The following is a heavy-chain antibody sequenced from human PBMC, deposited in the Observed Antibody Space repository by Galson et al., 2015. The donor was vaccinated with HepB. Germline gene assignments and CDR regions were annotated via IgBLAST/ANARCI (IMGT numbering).Heavy chain of an antibody. V-gene: IGHV1-18*01. Sequence: SVKVSCKASGYTFTTYGLSWVRQAPGQGLEWMGWITAYNGNTNYAQKLQGRVTMTTDTSTSTAYLELRSLRSDDTAVYYCSRGSIFGLLIIGAFDIWGQGTMVTVSS. J-gene: IGHJ3*02. D-gene: IGHD3/OR15-3a*01. CDR3: SRGSIFGLLIIGAFDI. CDR2: ITAYNGNT. CDR1: GYTFTTYG.